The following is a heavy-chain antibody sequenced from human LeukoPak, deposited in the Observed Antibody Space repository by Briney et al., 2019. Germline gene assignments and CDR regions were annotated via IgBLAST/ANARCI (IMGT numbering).Heavy chain of an antibody. V-gene: IGHV3-7*01. Sequence: GGSLRLSCAASGFTFSSYWMSWVRQAPGKGLEWVANIKQDGSEKYYVDSVKGRFTISRDNAKNSLYLQMNSLRAEDTAVYYCARDFAAGGWGNAFDIWGQGTMVTVSS. CDR3: ARDFAAGGWGNAFDI. CDR1: GFTFSSYW. D-gene: IGHD6-19*01. J-gene: IGHJ3*02. CDR2: IKQDGSEK.